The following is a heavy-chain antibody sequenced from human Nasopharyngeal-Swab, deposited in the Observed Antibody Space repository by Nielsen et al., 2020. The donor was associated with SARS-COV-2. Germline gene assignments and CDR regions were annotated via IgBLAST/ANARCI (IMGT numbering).Heavy chain of an antibody. CDR1: RGTFSSHA. Sequence: SVNVSCKASRGTFSSHAISWVRQAPGQGLEWMGGIIPIFGTADYAQKFQDRVTITADESTSTAYMELSSLRSEDTAVYYCARSGYSNSDIDYWGQGTLVTVSS. CDR2: IIPIFGTA. CDR3: ARSGYSNSDIDY. V-gene: IGHV1-69*13. J-gene: IGHJ4*02. D-gene: IGHD6-6*01.